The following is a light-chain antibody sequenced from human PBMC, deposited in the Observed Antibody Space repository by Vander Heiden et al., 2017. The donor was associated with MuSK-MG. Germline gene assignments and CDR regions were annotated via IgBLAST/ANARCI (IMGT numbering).Light chain of an antibody. CDR1: QSVSSY. CDR2: DAS. V-gene: IGKV3-11*01. Sequence: DIVLTQSPATLSLSPGERATLSCRASQSVSSYLAWYHQKPGQAPTLLIYDASNRATAIPARFSGSGSGTDFTLTISSLEPEDFAVDYCQQRSNWPAYTFGQGTKLEIK. J-gene: IGKJ2*01. CDR3: QQRSNWPAYT.